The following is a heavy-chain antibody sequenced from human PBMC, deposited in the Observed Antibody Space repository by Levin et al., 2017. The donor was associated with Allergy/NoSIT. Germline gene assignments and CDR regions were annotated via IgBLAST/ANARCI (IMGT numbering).Heavy chain of an antibody. CDR1: GFTFSSYS. CDR2: ISSSSTTI. Sequence: WASVKVSCAASGFTFSSYSMNWVRQAPGKGLEWVSYISSSSTTIYYADSVKGRFSISRDNAENSLYLQMNSLRDEDTALYYCVRGIVGSISASGGQGTLVTVSS. CDR3: VRGIVGSISAS. D-gene: IGHD1-26*01. J-gene: IGHJ4*02. V-gene: IGHV3-48*02.